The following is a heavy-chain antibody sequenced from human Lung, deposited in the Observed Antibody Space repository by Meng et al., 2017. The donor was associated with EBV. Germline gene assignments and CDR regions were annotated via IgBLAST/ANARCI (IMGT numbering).Heavy chain of an antibody. D-gene: IGHD5-18*01. V-gene: IGHV4-31*01. CDR1: GGSISSGGHY. Sequence: QGQLQEARPVLAKPSQTLSLTCTVSGGSISSGGHYWSWIRQHPGKSLEWIGYIYYSGSTYYNPSLKSLVSISVDTSNNQFSLKLSSVTAADTAVYYCARAVDTGYFDYWGKGTLVTVSS. J-gene: IGHJ4*02. CDR2: IYYSGST. CDR3: ARAVDTGYFDY.